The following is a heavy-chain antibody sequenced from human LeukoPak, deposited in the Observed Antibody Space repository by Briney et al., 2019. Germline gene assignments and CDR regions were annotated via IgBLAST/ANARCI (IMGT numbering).Heavy chain of an antibody. Sequence: AASVKVSCKASGYTFTNYGISWVRQAPGQGLEWMGWISAYNGNTNYAQKLQGRVTMTTDTSTSTACMELRSLRSDDTAVYYCARDYYDNSGYAEYFQHWGQGTLVTVSS. D-gene: IGHD3-22*01. J-gene: IGHJ1*01. CDR3: ARDYYDNSGYAEYFQH. V-gene: IGHV1-18*01. CDR2: ISAYNGNT. CDR1: GYTFTNYG.